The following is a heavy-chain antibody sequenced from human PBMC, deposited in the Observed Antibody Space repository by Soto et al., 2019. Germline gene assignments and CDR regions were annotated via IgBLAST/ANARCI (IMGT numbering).Heavy chain of an antibody. J-gene: IGHJ5*02. D-gene: IGHD3-16*01. CDR3: ARDNVSGWFDP. Sequence: SETLSLTCAVYGGSFSGYYWSWIRQPPGKGLEWIGEINHSGSTNYNPSLKSRVTISVDTSKNQFSLKLSSVTAADTAVYYCARDNVSGWFDPWGQGTLVTVSS. CDR1: GGSFSGYY. CDR2: INHSGST. V-gene: IGHV4-34*01.